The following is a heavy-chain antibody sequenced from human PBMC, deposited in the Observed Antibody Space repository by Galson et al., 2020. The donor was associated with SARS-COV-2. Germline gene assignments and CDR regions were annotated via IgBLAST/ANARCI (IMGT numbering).Heavy chain of an antibody. V-gene: IGHV4-39*01. D-gene: IGHD6-19*01. CDR1: GGSISSSSYY. J-gene: IGHJ4*02. CDR3: ARSASSGWYYFDY. CDR2: IYYSGST. Sequence: SETLSLTCTVSGGSISSSSYYWGWIRQPPGKGLEWIGSIYYSGSTYYNPSLKSRVTISVDTSKNQFSLKLSSVPAADTAVYYCARSASSGWYYFDYWGQGTLVTVSS.